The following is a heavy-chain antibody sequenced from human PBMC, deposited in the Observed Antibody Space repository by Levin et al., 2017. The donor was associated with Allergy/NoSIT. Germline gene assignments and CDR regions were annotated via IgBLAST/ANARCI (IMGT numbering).Heavy chain of an antibody. D-gene: IGHD3-22*01. J-gene: IGHJ4*02. CDR3: AKTRGYYDSGAYWISGGVDY. CDR2: ISSSSRTI. CDR1: GFTFSNYG. Sequence: GALRLSCAASGFTFSNYGMNWVRQAPGKGLEWLSYISSSSRTIYYADSVMGRFTISRDNAKNSLYLQMNSLRAEDTAVYYCAKTRGYYDSGAYWISGGVDYWGQGTLVTVSS. V-gene: IGHV3-48*01.